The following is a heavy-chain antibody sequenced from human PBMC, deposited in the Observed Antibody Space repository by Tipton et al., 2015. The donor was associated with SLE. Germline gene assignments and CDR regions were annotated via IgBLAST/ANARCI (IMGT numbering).Heavy chain of an antibody. CDR2: IYYSGNS. Sequence: LRLSCTVSGDSLSSGGYYWNWIRPPPGKGLEWIGYIYYSGNSYSNPSLQSRVTISVDTSKNQFSLNLTSVTAADTAVYYCARADYGDYPFDYWGQGTLVTVSS. V-gene: IGHV4-31*02. CDR1: GDSLSSGGYY. J-gene: IGHJ4*02. CDR3: ARADYGDYPFDY. D-gene: IGHD4-17*01.